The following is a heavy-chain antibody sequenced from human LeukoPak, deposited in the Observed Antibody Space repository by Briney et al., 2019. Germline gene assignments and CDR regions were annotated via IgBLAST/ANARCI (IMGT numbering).Heavy chain of an antibody. CDR2: IRQDGREK. CDR3: ARDVSDENGSASRIHLDS. J-gene: IGHJ4*02. D-gene: IGHD6-6*01. CDR1: GFTFSNYW. V-gene: IGHV3-7*03. Sequence: GGSLRLSCAASGFTFSNYWMTWVRQAPGKGLEWVANIRQDGREKNCVDSVKGRFTISRDNAKNSLILQMNRLRAEDTAVYYCARDVSDENGSASRIHLDSWGQGTLVSVSS.